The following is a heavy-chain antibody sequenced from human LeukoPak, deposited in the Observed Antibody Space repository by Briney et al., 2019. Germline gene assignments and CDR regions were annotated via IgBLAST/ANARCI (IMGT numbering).Heavy chain of an antibody. J-gene: IGHJ4*02. D-gene: IGHD2-15*01. CDR3: ARDPLIVVTTHYFDY. Sequence: GGSLRLSCAASGFTFSAFGMHWVRQAPGKGLEWVANIKQDGSEKYYVDSVKGRFTISRDNAKNSLYLQMNSLRAEDTAVYYCARDPLIVVTTHYFDYWGQGTLVTVSS. CDR1: GFTFSAFG. V-gene: IGHV3-7*01. CDR2: IKQDGSEK.